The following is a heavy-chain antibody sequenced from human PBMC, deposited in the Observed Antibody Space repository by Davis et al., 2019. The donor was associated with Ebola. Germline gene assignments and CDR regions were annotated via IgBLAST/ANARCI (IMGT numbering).Heavy chain of an antibody. Sequence: ASVKVSCKASGYTFTAYYIHWVRQAPGQGLERMGRINPNTDATHYAQRFQGRVTMTRDTSTSTVYMELSRLRSDDTAVYYCARGGITMTVVPRDYYYGMDVWGQGTTVTVSS. J-gene: IGHJ6*02. CDR2: INPNTDAT. CDR3: ARGGITMTVVPRDYYYGMDV. D-gene: IGHD3-22*01. V-gene: IGHV1-2*06. CDR1: GYTFTAYY.